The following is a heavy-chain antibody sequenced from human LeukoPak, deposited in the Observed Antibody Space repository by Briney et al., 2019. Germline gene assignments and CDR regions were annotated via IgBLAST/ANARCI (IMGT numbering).Heavy chain of an antibody. J-gene: IGHJ4*02. D-gene: IGHD4-17*01. CDR2: TNHSGST. CDR3: ARGTVTTSVPLRPSAFDY. CDR1: GGSFSGYY. Sequence: SETLSLTCAVYGGSFSGYYWSWIRQPPGKGLEWIGETNHSGSTNYNPSLKSRVTISVDTSKNQFSLKLSSVTAADTAVYYCARGTVTTSVPLRPSAFDYWGQGTLVTVSS. V-gene: IGHV4-34*01.